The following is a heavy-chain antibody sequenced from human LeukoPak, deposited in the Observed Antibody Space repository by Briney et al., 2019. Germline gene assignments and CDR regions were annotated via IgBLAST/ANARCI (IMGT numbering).Heavy chain of an antibody. D-gene: IGHD3-10*02. J-gene: IGHJ6*04. CDR3: AELGITMIGGV. CDR2: ISSSGSTI. V-gene: IGHV3-48*03. Sequence: GGSLRLSCAASGFTFSSYEMNWGRQAPGGGVEWVSYISSSGSTIYYADSVKGRFTISRDNAKNSLYLQMNSLRAEDTAVYYCAELGITMIGGVWGKGTTVTVSS. CDR1: GFTFSSYE.